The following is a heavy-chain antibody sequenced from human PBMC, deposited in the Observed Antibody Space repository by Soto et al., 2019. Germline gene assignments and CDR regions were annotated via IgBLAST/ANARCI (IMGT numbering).Heavy chain of an antibody. D-gene: IGHD3-22*01. CDR3: ARDKTYYYDSSGHFDY. CDR1: GFTFSSYA. J-gene: IGHJ4*02. V-gene: IGHV3-30-3*01. CDR2: ISYDGSNK. Sequence: GGSLRLSCAASGFTFSSYAMHWVRQAPGKGLEWVAVISYDGSNKYYAGSVKGRFTISRDNSKNTLYLQMNSLRAEDTAVYYCARDKTYYYDSSGHFDYWGQGTLVTVSS.